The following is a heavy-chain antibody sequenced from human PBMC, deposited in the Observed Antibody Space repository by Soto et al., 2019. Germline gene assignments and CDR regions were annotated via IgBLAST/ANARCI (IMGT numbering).Heavy chain of an antibody. CDR1: GFTVSSNY. J-gene: IGHJ4*02. Sequence: EVQLVESGGGLVQPGGSLRLSCAASGFTVSSNYMSWVRQAPGKGLEWVSVIYSGGSTYYADSVKGRFTISRDNSKNTLYLQMNSLRAEDTAVYYCATALRYFDWLLSPLLLDYWGQGTLVTVSS. CDR3: ATALRYFDWLLSPLLLDY. D-gene: IGHD3-9*01. V-gene: IGHV3-66*01. CDR2: IYSGGST.